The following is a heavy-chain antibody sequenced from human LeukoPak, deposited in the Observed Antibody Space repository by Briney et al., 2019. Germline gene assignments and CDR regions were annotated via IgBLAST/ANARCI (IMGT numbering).Heavy chain of an antibody. CDR2: IWYDGSNI. J-gene: IGHJ6*02. CDR3: ARDQAGGRYYYYGMDV. CDR1: GFTFSSYG. D-gene: IGHD1-14*01. V-gene: IGHV3-33*01. Sequence: GGSLRLSCAASGFTFSSYGMHWVRQAPGKGLEWVAVIWYDGSNIYYADSVKGRFTISRDNSKNTLYLQMNSLRAEDTAVYYCARDQAGGRYYYYGMDVWGQGTTVTVSS.